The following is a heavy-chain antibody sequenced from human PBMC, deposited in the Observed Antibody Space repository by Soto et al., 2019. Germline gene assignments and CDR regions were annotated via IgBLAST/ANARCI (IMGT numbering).Heavy chain of an antibody. V-gene: IGHV5-10-1*01. CDR1: GYSFTSYW. Sequence: GESRKISCKGSGYSFTSYWISWVRQMPGKGLEWMGRIDPSDSYTNYSPSFQGHVTISADKSISTAYLQWSSLKASDTAMYYCARPHYDSSGYSDLAAFDIWGQGTMVTVSS. D-gene: IGHD3-22*01. J-gene: IGHJ3*02. CDR2: IDPSDSYT. CDR3: ARPHYDSSGYSDLAAFDI.